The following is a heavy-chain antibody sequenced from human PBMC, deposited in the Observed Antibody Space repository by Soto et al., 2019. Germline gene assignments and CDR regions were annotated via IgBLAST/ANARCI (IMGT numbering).Heavy chain of an antibody. J-gene: IGHJ6*02. CDR2: INHSGSP. D-gene: IGHD1-26*01. V-gene: IGHV4-34*01. CDR1: GGTFRGYY. Sequence: QVQLQQWGAGLLQPSETLSLTCAVYGGTFRGYYWSWIRQPPGKGLEWMGEINHSGSPNDNPSLQSRVTISIDTSKNQFSLKLRSLTAADTAVYYCARAAPRFQSDGSGTQMRPYHYYGMDVWGQGTTVTVSS. CDR3: ARAAPRFQSDGSGTQMRPYHYYGMDV.